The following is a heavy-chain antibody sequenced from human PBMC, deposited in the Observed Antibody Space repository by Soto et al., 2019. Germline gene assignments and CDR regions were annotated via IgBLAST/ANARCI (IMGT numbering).Heavy chain of an antibody. CDR3: ARDTPDGDSSGYIGDAFDI. Sequence: SETLSLTCTVSGGSISSGGYYWSWIRQHPGKGLEWIGYIYYSGSTYYNPSLKSRVTISVDTSKNQFSLKLSSVTAAETAVYYCARDTPDGDSSGYIGDAFDIWGQGTMVTVSS. CDR2: IYYSGST. J-gene: IGHJ3*02. D-gene: IGHD3-22*01. CDR1: GGSISSGGYY. V-gene: IGHV4-31*03.